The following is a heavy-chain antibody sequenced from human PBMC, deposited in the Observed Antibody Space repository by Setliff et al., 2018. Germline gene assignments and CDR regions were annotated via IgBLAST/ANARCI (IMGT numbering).Heavy chain of an antibody. CDR1: GFTFTNYN. CDR2: ISYSSTYI. D-gene: IGHD3-16*01. J-gene: IGHJ3*02. V-gene: IGHV3-21*01. Sequence: GGSLRLSCATSGFTFTNYNMNWVRQAPGKGLEWVSSISYSSTYIYYADSVKGRFTTSRDNARNSLILQMNSLRAEDTAVYYCAGAFPGGTLDIWGHGTMVT. CDR3: AGAFPGGTLDI.